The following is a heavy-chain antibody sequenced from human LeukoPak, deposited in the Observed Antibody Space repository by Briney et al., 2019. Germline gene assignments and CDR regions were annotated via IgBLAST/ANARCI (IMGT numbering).Heavy chain of an antibody. V-gene: IGHV3-21*01. CDR3: ARAIYDKGALFDY. J-gene: IGHJ4*02. CDR2: ISSSSSYI. D-gene: IGHD3-22*01. Sequence: GGSLRLSCAASGFTFSSYSMNWVRQAPGKGLEWVSSISSSSSYIYYADSMKGRFTISRDSAKNSLYLQMNSLRAEDTAVYYCARAIYDKGALFDYWGQGTLVTVSS. CDR1: GFTFSSYS.